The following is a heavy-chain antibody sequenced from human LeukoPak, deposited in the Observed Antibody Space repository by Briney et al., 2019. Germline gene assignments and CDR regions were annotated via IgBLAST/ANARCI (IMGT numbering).Heavy chain of an antibody. CDR3: ARDRGTTGTTAWFDP. D-gene: IGHD1-1*01. CDR1: GGTFSSYA. J-gene: IGHJ5*02. CDR2: IIPIFGTA. Sequence: ASVKVSFKASGGTFSSYAISWVRQAPGQGIEWMGGIIPIFGTANYAQKFQGRVTITADESTSTAYMELSSLRSEDTAVYYCARDRGTTGTTAWFDPWGQGTLVTVSS. V-gene: IGHV1-69*13.